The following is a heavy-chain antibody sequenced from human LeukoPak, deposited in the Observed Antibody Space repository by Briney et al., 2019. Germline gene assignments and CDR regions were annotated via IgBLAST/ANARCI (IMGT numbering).Heavy chain of an antibody. J-gene: IGHJ4*02. CDR1: GGSINNYY. CDR2: IYYRGST. D-gene: IGHD4-17*01. Sequence: ASETLSLTSTVSGGSINNYYWSWIRQPPGKGLEWIGYIYYRGSTNYNPSLKSRVTFSVDTSKNQFSLKLNSVTAADTAVYYCARGGDYGDLRYFDYWGQGTLVTASS. V-gene: IGHV4-59*01. CDR3: ARGGDYGDLRYFDY.